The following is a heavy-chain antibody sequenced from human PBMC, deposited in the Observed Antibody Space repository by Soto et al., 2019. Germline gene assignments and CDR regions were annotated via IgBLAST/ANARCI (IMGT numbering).Heavy chain of an antibody. CDR3: ARCGVATIRIRYYYYGMDV. V-gene: IGHV4-34*01. CDR2: INHSGST. D-gene: IGHD5-12*01. Sequence: PSETLSLTCAVYGGSFSGYYRSWIRQPPGKGLEWIGEINHSGSTNYNPSLKSRVTISVDTSKNQFSLKLSSVTAADTAVYYCARCGVATIRIRYYYYGMDVWGQGTTVTVSS. CDR1: GGSFSGYY. J-gene: IGHJ6*02.